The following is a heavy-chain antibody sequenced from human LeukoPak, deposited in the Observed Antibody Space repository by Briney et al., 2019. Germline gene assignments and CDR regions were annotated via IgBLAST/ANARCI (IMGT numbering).Heavy chain of an antibody. D-gene: IGHD1-26*01. Sequence: GGFLRLSCAASGFTFSSYAMSWVRQAPGKGLEWVSAISGSGGSTYYADSVKGRFTISRDNSKNTLYLQMNSLRAEDTAVYYCAKGVGGSYYVFDYWGQGTLVTVSS. CDR1: GFTFSSYA. V-gene: IGHV3-23*01. J-gene: IGHJ4*02. CDR2: ISGSGGST. CDR3: AKGVGGSYYVFDY.